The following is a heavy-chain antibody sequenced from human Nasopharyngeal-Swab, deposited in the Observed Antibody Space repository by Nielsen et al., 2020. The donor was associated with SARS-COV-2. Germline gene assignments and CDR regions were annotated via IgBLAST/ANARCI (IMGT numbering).Heavy chain of an antibody. CDR1: GFTFSSYS. V-gene: IGHV3-21*01. Sequence: GGSLRLSCAASGFTFSSYSMNWVRQAPGKGLEWVSSISSSSSYIYYADSVKGRFTISRDNAKNSLYLQMNRLRAEDTAVYYCAREVGSSWYYFDYWGQGTLVTVSS. CDR2: ISSSSSYI. CDR3: AREVGSSWYYFDY. J-gene: IGHJ4*02. D-gene: IGHD6-13*01.